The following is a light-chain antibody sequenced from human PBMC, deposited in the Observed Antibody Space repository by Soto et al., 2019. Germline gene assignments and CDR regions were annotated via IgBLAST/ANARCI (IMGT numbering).Light chain of an antibody. Sequence: EIQMTQSPSTLSASVGDRVTITCRASQSISSWLAWYQQKPGKAPKLLIHAASSLQSGVPPRFSGSGSGTDFTLTISSLQPEDFATYFCQQSYRNPITFGQGTRLEIK. CDR3: QQSYRNPIT. CDR1: QSISSW. V-gene: IGKV1-39*01. J-gene: IGKJ5*01. CDR2: AAS.